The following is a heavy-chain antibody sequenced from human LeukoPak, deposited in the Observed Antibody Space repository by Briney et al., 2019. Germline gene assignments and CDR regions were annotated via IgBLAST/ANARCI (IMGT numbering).Heavy chain of an antibody. D-gene: IGHD3-3*01. CDR3: ARDGLILPFFEWLLPLDY. Sequence: GASVKVSCEASGYTFTSYGISWVRQAPGQGLEWVAWISGYNGNTNYAEKVKGRVTMSTDTSTNTAYMELRSLRSDDTAVYYCARDGLILPFFEWLLPLDYWGQGTLVTVSS. V-gene: IGHV1-18*01. CDR2: ISGYNGNT. CDR1: GYTFTSYG. J-gene: IGHJ4*02.